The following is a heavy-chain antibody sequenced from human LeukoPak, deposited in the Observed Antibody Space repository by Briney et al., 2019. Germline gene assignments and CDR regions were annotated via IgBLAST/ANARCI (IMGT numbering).Heavy chain of an antibody. CDR3: ARDGDRDGYNIGDFDY. CDR2: ISYDGSNK. Sequence: GGSLRLSCAASGFTFSSYAMHWVRQAPGKGLEWVAVISYDGSNKYYADSVKGRFTISRDNSKNTLYLQMNSLRAEDTAVYYCARDGDRDGYNIGDFDYWGQGTLVTVSS. V-gene: IGHV3-30-3*01. D-gene: IGHD2-21*01. J-gene: IGHJ4*02. CDR1: GFTFSSYA.